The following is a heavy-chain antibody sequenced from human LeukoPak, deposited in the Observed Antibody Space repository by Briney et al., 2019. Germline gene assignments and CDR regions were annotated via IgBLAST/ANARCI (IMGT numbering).Heavy chain of an antibody. Sequence: GALRLSCAASGFTFSNAWMSWVRQAPGKGLEWVGRIKSKTDGGTTDYADSVKGRFTISRDNSKNTLYLQMNSLRAEDTAVYYCAKDQKGVLRYFDWLLSDFDYWGQGTLVTVSS. CDR1: GFTFSNAW. D-gene: IGHD3-9*01. V-gene: IGHV3-15*01. CDR2: IKSKTDGGTT. J-gene: IGHJ4*02. CDR3: AKDQKGVLRYFDWLLSDFDY.